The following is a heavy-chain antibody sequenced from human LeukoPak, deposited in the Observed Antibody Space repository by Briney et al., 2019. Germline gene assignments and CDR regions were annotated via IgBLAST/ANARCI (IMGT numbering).Heavy chain of an antibody. CDR3: AKEKEPAGIIDY. CDR1: GGPLTSYY. CDR2: IYYSGST. D-gene: IGHD6-19*01. Sequence: SETLSLTCAVSGGPLTSYYWSWIRQPPGKGLEWIGSIYYSGSTYYNPSLKSRVTISVDTSKNQFSLKLSSVTAADTAVYYCAKEKEPAGIIDYWGQGTLVTVSS. V-gene: IGHV4-39*07. J-gene: IGHJ4*02.